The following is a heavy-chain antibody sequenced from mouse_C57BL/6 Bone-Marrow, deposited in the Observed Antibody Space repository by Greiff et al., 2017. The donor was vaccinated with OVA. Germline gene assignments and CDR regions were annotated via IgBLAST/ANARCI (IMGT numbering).Heavy chain of an antibody. Sequence: VQLSCKASGYTFTSYGISWVKQRTGQGLEWIGEIYPRSGNTYYNEKFKGKATLTADKSSSTAYMELRSLTSEDSAVYFCARSGSNSAYWGQGTLVTVSA. CDR1: GYTFTSYG. CDR2: IYPRSGNT. J-gene: IGHJ3*01. D-gene: IGHD2-5*01. CDR3: ARSGSNSAY. V-gene: IGHV1-81*01.